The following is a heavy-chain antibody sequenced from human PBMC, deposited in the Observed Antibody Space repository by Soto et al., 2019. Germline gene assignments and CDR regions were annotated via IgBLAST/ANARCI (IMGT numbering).Heavy chain of an antibody. J-gene: IGHJ6*03. CDR3: ARGWVATRASYYYHYMDV. CDR1: GYTFTSYD. Sequence: ASVKVSCKASGYTFTSYDINWVRQATGQGLEWMGWMNPNSGNTGYAQKFQGRVTMTRNTSISTAYMELSSLRSEDTAVYYCARGWVATRASYYYHYMDVWGKGATVTVSS. CDR2: MNPNSGNT. V-gene: IGHV1-8*01. D-gene: IGHD5-12*01.